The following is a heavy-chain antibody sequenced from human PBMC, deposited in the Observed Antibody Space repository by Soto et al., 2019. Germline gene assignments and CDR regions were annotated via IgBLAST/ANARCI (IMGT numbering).Heavy chain of an antibody. CDR2: INSDGSST. V-gene: IGHV3-74*01. CDR3: ARDQVYYDYVWGSYRPNGAFDI. D-gene: IGHD3-16*02. Sequence: EVQLVESGGGLVQPGGSLRLSCAASGFTFSSYWMHWVRQAPGKGLVWVSRINSDGSSTSYADSVKGRFTISRDNAKNTLYLQMNSLRAEDTAVYYCARDQVYYDYVWGSYRPNGAFDIWGQGTMVTVSS. J-gene: IGHJ3*02. CDR1: GFTFSSYW.